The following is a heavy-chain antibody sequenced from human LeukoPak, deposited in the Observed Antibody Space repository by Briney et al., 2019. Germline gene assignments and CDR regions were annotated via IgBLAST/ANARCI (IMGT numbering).Heavy chain of an antibody. V-gene: IGHV3-23*01. CDR2: ISGNSGST. Sequence: GGSLRLSCAASGFTFSNYAMSWVRQAPGKELEWVSAISGNSGSTYYADSVKGRFTISRDNSKNTLYLQMNSLRAEDTAVYYCAKDRVVVVVAAYFDYWGQGTLVTVSS. CDR1: GFTFSNYA. D-gene: IGHD2-15*01. CDR3: AKDRVVVVVAAYFDY. J-gene: IGHJ4*02.